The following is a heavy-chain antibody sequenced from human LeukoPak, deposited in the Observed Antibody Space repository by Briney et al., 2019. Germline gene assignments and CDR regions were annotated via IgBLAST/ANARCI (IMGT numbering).Heavy chain of an antibody. Sequence: KPSETLSLTCAVYGGSFSGYYRSWIRQPPGKGLEWIGEINHSGSTNYNPSLKSRVTISVDTSKNQFSLKLSSVTAADTAVYYCARRSRGGGSGSYYNVVDYWGQGTLVTVSS. CDR3: ARRSRGGGSGSYYNVVDY. D-gene: IGHD3-10*01. J-gene: IGHJ4*02. V-gene: IGHV4-34*01. CDR1: GGSFSGYY. CDR2: INHSGST.